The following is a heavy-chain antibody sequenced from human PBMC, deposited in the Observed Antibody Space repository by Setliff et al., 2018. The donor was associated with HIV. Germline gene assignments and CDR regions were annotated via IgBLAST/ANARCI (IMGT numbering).Heavy chain of an antibody. CDR3: ARDPTRSHTTMRNDAFDI. V-gene: IGHV1-18*01. Sequence: ASVKVSCKASGYDFNIYGISWVRQAPGQGLEWMGWISAYNGYTIYAQRLQGRVTMATDTSTSTAYMDLRSLTSDDTAVYYCARDPTRSHTTMRNDAFDIWGQGTMVTVSS. CDR2: ISAYNGYT. J-gene: IGHJ3*02. D-gene: IGHD3-22*01. CDR1: GYDFNIYG.